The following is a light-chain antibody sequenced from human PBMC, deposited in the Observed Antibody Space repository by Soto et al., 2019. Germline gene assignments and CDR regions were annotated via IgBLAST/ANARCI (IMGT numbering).Light chain of an antibody. CDR2: SDN. CDR1: SSNIGTYS. Sequence: QSVLTQPPSASGTPGQRVTISCSGSSSNIGTYSVSWYQHFPGTAPRLLIYSDNQRPSGVPDRFSASKSGASASLAISGLQSEDEADFYCAAWDDSLNGCVFGTGTKVTV. J-gene: IGLJ1*01. CDR3: AAWDDSLNGCV. V-gene: IGLV1-44*01.